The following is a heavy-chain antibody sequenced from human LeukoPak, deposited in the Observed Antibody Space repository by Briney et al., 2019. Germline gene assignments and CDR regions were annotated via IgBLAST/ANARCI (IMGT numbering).Heavy chain of an antibody. Sequence: GGSLRLSCEASGFIFSTYAMHWVRQAPGKGLERLAVISSDGSNKYHVDSVKGRFTISRDNSKNTLYLEMDSVRLGDTAVYYCARDDIIVGATTLDYWGQGTLVTVSS. CDR3: ARDDIIVGATTLDY. J-gene: IGHJ4*02. CDR1: GFIFSTYA. V-gene: IGHV3-30*04. D-gene: IGHD1-26*01. CDR2: ISSDGSNK.